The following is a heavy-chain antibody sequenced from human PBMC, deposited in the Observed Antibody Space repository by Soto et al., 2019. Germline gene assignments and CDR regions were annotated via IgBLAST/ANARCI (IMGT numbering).Heavy chain of an antibody. CDR1: GVIVSSNY. J-gene: IGHJ6*02. CDR2: IYSGGTT. D-gene: IGHD2-15*01. CDR3: ARVAPNYYYSMDV. V-gene: IGHV3-53*04. Sequence: EVQLVESGGGLVQPGRSLRLSCAASGVIVSSNYMTRVRQAAGKGLEWVSLIYSGGTTYYADSVKGRFSISRDSSKNTLYLQMTSLRAEDTAVYYCARVAPNYYYSMDVRGQGTTVSVSS.